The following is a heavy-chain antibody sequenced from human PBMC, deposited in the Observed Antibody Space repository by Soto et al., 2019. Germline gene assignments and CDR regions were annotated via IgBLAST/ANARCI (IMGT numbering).Heavy chain of an antibody. V-gene: IGHV3-15*07. J-gene: IGHJ6*02. CDR2: IKSKTDGGTT. CDR3: TTPYDFWSFDYYYYGMDV. D-gene: IGHD3-3*01. CDR1: GFPFNNAW. Sequence: GGSLRLSCAASGFPFNNAWMNWVRQAPGKGLEWVGRIKSKTDGGTTDYAAPVKGRFTISRDDSKNTLYLQMNSLKTEDTAVYYCTTPYDFWSFDYYYYGMDVWGQGTTVTVSS.